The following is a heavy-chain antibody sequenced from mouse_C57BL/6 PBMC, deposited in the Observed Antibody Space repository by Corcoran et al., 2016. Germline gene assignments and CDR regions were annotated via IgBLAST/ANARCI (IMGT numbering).Heavy chain of an antibody. D-gene: IGHD1-1*01. CDR3: ALITTVVAKGFDY. CDR2: IFPGSGST. V-gene: IGHV1-75*01. J-gene: IGHJ2*01. CDR1: GYTFTDYY. Sequence: QVQLQQSGPELVKPGASVKISCKASGYTFTDYYINWVKQRPGQGLEWIGWIFPGSGSTYYNEKFKGKATLTVDKSSSTAYMLLSSLTSEDSAVYFCALITTVVAKGFDYWGQGTTLTVSS.